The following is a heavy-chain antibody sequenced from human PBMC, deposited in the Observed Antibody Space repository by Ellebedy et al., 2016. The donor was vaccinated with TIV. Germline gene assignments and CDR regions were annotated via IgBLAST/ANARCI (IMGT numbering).Heavy chain of an antibody. D-gene: IGHD5-18*01. CDR3: AREDENTAMALDY. Sequence: MPSETLSLTCAVSGGSISSSNWWSWVRQPPGKGLEWIGDIYHSGSTNYNPSLKSRVTISVDKSKNQFSLKVSSVTAADTAVYFCAREDENTAMALDYWGQGTLVSVSS. CDR1: GGSISSSNW. J-gene: IGHJ4*02. V-gene: IGHV4-4*02. CDR2: IYHSGST.